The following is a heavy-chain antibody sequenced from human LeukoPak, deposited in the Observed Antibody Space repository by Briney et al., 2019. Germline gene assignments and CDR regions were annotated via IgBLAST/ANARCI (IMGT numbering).Heavy chain of an antibody. V-gene: IGHV5-51*01. Sequence: GESLKISYKGSGYSFTSYWIGWVCQMPGKGLEWMGIIYPGDSDTRYSPSFQGQVTISADKSISTAYLQWSSLKASDTAMYYCARQTPYYDFDYWGQGTLVTVSS. CDR3: ARQTPYYDFDY. CDR2: IYPGDSDT. J-gene: IGHJ4*02. CDR1: GYSFTSYW. D-gene: IGHD3-3*01.